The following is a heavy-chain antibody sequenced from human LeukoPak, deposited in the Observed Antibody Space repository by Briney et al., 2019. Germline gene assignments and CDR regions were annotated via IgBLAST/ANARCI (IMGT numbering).Heavy chain of an antibody. Sequence: SETLSLTCTVSGDSISDYYWTWIRQSAGKGLEWIGRIYRTGTTNYNPSLKSRLTMSIDTSKNQFSLWLNSVTAADTAVYYCARMSSSPCTSCYEGGVDYWGQGTLVTVSS. CDR2: IYRTGTT. V-gene: IGHV4-4*07. D-gene: IGHD2-2*01. CDR3: ARMSSSPCTSCYEGGVDY. J-gene: IGHJ4*02. CDR1: GDSISDYY.